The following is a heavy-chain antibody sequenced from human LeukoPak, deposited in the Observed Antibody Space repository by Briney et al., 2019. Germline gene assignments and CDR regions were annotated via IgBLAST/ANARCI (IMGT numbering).Heavy chain of an antibody. CDR3: ARRDGGAAAGYFDY. V-gene: IGHV4-39*01. D-gene: IGHD6-13*01. CDR1: GGSISSSSYY. J-gene: IGHJ4*02. CDR2: IYHSGST. Sequence: SETLSLTCTVSGGSISSSSYYWGWIRQPPGKGLEWIGSIYHSGSTYYNPSLKSRVTISVDTSKNQFSLKLSSVTAADTAVYYCARRDGGAAAGYFDYWGQGTLVTVSS.